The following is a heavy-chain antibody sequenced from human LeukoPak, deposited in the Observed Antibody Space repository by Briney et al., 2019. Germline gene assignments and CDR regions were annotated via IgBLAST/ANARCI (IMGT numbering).Heavy chain of an antibody. CDR3: VRGPHYYSHYGLDV. CDR2: IYYTGST. V-gene: IGHV4-59*01. J-gene: IGHJ6*02. CDR1: AGSISIYY. Sequence: PSETLSLTCTVSAGSISIYYWSWIRRPPGKGLEWIGSIYYTGSTNYNPSLESRVTMSVDTSKNQFSLKLSSLTAADTAVYFCVRGPHYYSHYGLDVWGQGTTVTVSS.